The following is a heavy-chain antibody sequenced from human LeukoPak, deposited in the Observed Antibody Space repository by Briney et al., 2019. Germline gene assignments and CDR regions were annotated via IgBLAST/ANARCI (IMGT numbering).Heavy chain of an antibody. D-gene: IGHD1-26*01. J-gene: IGHJ4*02. V-gene: IGHV2-70*11. Sequence: SGPTLVNPTQPLTLTCTFFGFSLSTRGMCVSWIRQPPGKALEWLARIDWDDDKYYSKSLTTRLTISKDTSKNQVVLTMTNMDPVDTATYYCARYSVSYYYFDYGGQGTLVTVPS. CDR3: ARYSVSYYYFDY. CDR2: IDWDDDK. CDR1: GFSLSTRGMC.